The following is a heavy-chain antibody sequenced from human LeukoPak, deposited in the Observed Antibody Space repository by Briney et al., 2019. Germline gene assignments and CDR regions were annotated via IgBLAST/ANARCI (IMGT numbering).Heavy chain of an antibody. D-gene: IGHD3-22*01. CDR2: IYYSGRT. CDR1: GGSISGYY. Sequence: PSETLSFTCTVSGGSISGYYWGWIRQPPGKGLEWMGNIYYSGRTNYNPSLKSRVTISVDTSTDQFSLKLSSVTAADTAVYYCTRGSIAYYYMDVWGKGTTVTISS. CDR3: TRGSIAYYYMDV. J-gene: IGHJ6*03. V-gene: IGHV4-59*01.